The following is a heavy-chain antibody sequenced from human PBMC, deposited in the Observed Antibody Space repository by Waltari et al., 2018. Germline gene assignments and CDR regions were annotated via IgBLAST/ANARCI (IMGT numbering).Heavy chain of an antibody. CDR3: ARDFAYGRFDY. Sequence: EVQLVESGGALVQPGGSLRLSCTDPGFTFSNFWMTWVRQAPGKGVEWVAMIGHDASATYYVGSVNGRFTVSRDNAKSSLFLQMNSLSVEDTAVYYCARDFAYGRFDYWGQGTLVTVSS. CDR2: IGHDASAT. D-gene: IGHD3-10*01. J-gene: IGHJ4*02. CDR1: GFTFSNFW. V-gene: IGHV3-7*03.